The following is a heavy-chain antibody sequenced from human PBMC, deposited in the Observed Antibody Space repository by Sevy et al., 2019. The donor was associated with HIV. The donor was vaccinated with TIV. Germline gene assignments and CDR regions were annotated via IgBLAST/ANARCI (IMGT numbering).Heavy chain of an antibody. CDR2: INSDESTT. CDR3: ARGRYSGRYYGGSGFDY. V-gene: IGHV3-74*01. CDR1: GFTFSSYW. Sequence: GGSLRLSCAASGFTFSSYWMHWVRQAPGKGLVWVSRINSDESTTNSADSVKGRFTMSRDNAENTMYLQMNRLRAEDTAVYYCARGRYSGRYYGGSGFDYWGQGTLVTVSS. J-gene: IGHJ4*02. D-gene: IGHD1-26*01.